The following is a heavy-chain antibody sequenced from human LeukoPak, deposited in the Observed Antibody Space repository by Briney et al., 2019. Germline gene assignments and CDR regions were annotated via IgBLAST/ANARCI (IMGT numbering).Heavy chain of an antibody. Sequence: SVKVSCKASGGTFSSYAISWVRQAPGQGLEWMGGTIPIFGTANYAQKFQGRVTITADESTSTAYMELSSLRSEDTAVYYCARALLLTHYYYYYMDVWGKGTTVTVSS. CDR3: ARALLLTHYYYYYMDV. CDR2: TIPIFGTA. D-gene: IGHD4/OR15-4a*01. J-gene: IGHJ6*03. V-gene: IGHV1-69*13. CDR1: GGTFSSYA.